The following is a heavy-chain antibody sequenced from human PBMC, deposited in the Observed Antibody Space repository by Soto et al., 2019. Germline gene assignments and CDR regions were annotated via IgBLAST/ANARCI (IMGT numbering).Heavy chain of an antibody. CDR2: IKSKTDGGTT. Sequence: GGSLRLSCAASGFIFSNAWMSWVRQAPGQGLEWVGRIKSKTDGGTTDYAAPVRGRFTISRDDSKTTLYLQMNNLKTEDTAVYYCTTDKIAAWELLYWDQGTLVTVSS. CDR3: TTDKIAAWELLY. D-gene: IGHD1-26*01. J-gene: IGHJ4*02. CDR1: GFIFSNAW. V-gene: IGHV3-15*01.